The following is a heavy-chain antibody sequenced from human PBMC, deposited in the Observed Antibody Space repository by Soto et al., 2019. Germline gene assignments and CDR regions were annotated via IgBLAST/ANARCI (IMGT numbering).Heavy chain of an antibody. Sequence: GASVKVSCKASGGTFSSYTISWVRQAPGQGLERMGRIIPILGIANYAQRFQGRVTITADKSTSTAYMELSSLRSEDTAVYYCAREMAADYGDYDWFDPWGQGTLVTVSS. V-gene: IGHV1-69*04. D-gene: IGHD4-17*01. CDR1: GGTFSSYT. J-gene: IGHJ5*02. CDR3: AREMAADYGDYDWFDP. CDR2: IIPILGIA.